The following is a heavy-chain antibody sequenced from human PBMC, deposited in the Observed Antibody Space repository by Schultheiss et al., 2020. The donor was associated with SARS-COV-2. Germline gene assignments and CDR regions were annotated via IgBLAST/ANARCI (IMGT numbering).Heavy chain of an antibody. CDR3: ASEGLREAFDI. J-gene: IGHJ3*02. Sequence: SLKISCAASGFTFSTFAMDWVRQAPGKGLEWVALITYDGRHTYYADSVKGRFTISRDNSKNTLYVQMNSLKTDDTAVYYCASEGLREAFDIWGPGTKVTVSS. CDR1: GFTFSTFA. D-gene: IGHD4-17*01. V-gene: IGHV3-30*04. CDR2: ITYDGRHT.